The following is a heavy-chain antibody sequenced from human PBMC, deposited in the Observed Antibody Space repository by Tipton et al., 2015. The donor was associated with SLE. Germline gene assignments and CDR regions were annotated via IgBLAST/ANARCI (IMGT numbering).Heavy chain of an antibody. D-gene: IGHD2-2*01. CDR2: IIPVSGLQ. Sequence: QSGAEVKKPGSSVRVSCKASEGNLNTYSISWVRQAPGQGLEWMGVIIPVSGLQNYAQRFQGRLSITADKSTRTAYMELRSLGSEDTAIYYCARTPSVVVPSIMPYVGMVVWGKGTTVTVSS. CDR1: EGNLNTYS. V-gene: IGHV1-69*17. CDR3: ARTPSVVVPSIMPYVGMVV. J-gene: IGHJ6*04.